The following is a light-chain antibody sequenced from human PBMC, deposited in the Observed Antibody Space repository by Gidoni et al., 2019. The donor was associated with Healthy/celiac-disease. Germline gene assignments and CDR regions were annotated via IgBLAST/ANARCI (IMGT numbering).Light chain of an antibody. Sequence: EIVITQSQATMSVSPGERATLSCRASQSVSSNLAWYQQKPGQAPRLLIYGASTRATGIPARFSGSGSGTEFTLTISSLQSEDFAVYYCQQYNNWPPLTFGGGTKVEIK. CDR3: QQYNNWPPLT. CDR2: GAS. CDR1: QSVSSN. V-gene: IGKV3-15*01. J-gene: IGKJ4*01.